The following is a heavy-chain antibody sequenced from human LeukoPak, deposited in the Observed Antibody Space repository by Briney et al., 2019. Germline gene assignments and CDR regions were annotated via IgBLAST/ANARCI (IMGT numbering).Heavy chain of an antibody. CDR1: GFTFSSYA. CDR2: ISGSGGST. CDR3: AKDIVVVPAAMSGGDY. J-gene: IGHJ4*02. V-gene: IGHV3-23*01. Sequence: GGSLRLSCAASGFTFSSYAMSWVRQAPGKGLEWVSAISGSGGSTYYADSVKGRFTISRDNSKNTLYLQMNSLGAEDTAVYYCAKDIVVVPAAMSGGDYWGQGTLVTVSS. D-gene: IGHD2-2*01.